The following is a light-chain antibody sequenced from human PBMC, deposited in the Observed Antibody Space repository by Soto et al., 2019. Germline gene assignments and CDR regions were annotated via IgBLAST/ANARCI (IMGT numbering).Light chain of an antibody. Sequence: EIVLPQSPGTLSLSPGERATLSCRASQSVSSNYLAWYQQKPGQAPRLLIYGASTRATGIPDRFSGSGSGTDFTLTISRLEPEDFAVYYCQQYGNSPPITFGGGTKVDNK. J-gene: IGKJ4*01. CDR2: GAS. V-gene: IGKV3-20*01. CDR1: QSVSSNY. CDR3: QQYGNSPPIT.